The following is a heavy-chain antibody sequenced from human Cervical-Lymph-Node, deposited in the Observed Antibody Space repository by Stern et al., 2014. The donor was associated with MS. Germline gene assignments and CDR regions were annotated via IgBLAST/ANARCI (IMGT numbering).Heavy chain of an antibody. Sequence: VQLEESGPGLVKPSETLSLTCSVSGDTITTGGYYWSWIRQHPGKGLEWIGDIYYSGTTYSNPSLESRVTVSVDTSKNQFSLRLTSVTAADTAIYYCARGRPGTTRTYVGGFDCWGQGTLVTVSS. CDR2: IYYSGTT. CDR1: GDTITTGGYY. J-gene: IGHJ4*02. CDR3: ARGRPGTTRTYVGGFDC. D-gene: IGHD2-15*01. V-gene: IGHV4-31*03.